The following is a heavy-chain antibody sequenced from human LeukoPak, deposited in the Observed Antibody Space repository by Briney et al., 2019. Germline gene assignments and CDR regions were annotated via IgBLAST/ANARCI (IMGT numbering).Heavy chain of an antibody. J-gene: IGHJ6*02. CDR2: MNPNSGNT. CDR3: AREMLELLWFGRWWYYYGMDV. V-gene: IGHV1-8*01. Sequence: ASVKVSCKASGYTFTSYDINWVRQATGQGLEWMGWMNPNSGNTGYAQKFQGRVTMTRNTSISTAYMELSSLRSEDTAVYYCAREMLELLWFGRWWYYYGMDVWGQGTTVTVSS. D-gene: IGHD3-10*01. CDR1: GYTFTSYD.